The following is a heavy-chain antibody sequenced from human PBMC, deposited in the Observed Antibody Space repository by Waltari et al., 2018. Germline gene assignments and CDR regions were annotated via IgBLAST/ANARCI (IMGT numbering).Heavy chain of an antibody. CDR3: VKDQAQQMGIFDY. CDR1: GSRFSVYG. J-gene: IGHJ4*02. V-gene: IGHV3-30*18. CDR2: ISNDERDK. Sequence: QVQLVESGGGVVQPGQSLRLSCAASGSRFSVYGMPWVRQAPCKGLEWVAIISNDERDKYYGDSVRGRFIISRDNFDDTVHLQMRSVRPEDTATYYCVKDQAQQMGIFDYWGQGTLVTVSS. D-gene: IGHD6-13*01.